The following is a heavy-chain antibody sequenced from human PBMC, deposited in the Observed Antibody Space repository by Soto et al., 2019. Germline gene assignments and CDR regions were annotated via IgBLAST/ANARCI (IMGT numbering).Heavy chain of an antibody. D-gene: IGHD7-27*01. CDR1: GGSFSGYY. Sequence: SSETLSLTCAVYGGSFSGYYWSWICQPPGKGLEWIGEINHSGSTNYNPSLKSRVTISVDTSKNQFSLKLSSVTAADTAVYYCALKEMAPLGSYYGMDVWGQGTTVTVS. V-gene: IGHV4-34*01. CDR3: ALKEMAPLGSYYGMDV. J-gene: IGHJ6*02. CDR2: INHSGST.